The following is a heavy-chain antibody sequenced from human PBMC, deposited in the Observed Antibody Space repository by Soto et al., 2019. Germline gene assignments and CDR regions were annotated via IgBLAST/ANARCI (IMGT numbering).Heavy chain of an antibody. CDR2: VAYDGSKT. V-gene: IGHV3-30*03. CDR3: ARWVGGSMYDNSGKYDS. J-gene: IGHJ5*01. Sequence: VQLVESGGGVVQPGRSLRLTCAASGFPFSSNGMHWVRQAPGKGLEWVALVAYDGSKTYYGDSVRGRFTISRDNSENTLYLQLNSLRAEDTAVYYCARWVGGSMYDNSGKYDSWGQGTLVTVSS. D-gene: IGHD3-22*01. CDR1: GFPFSSNG.